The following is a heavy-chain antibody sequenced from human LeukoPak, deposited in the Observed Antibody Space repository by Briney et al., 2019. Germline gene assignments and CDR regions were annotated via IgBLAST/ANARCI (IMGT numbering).Heavy chain of an antibody. V-gene: IGHV1-18*01. Sequence: GASVKVSCKASGYTFTSYGISWVRQAPGQGLEWMGWISAYNGNTNYAQKFQGRVTITADESTTTAYMELSSLRSEDTAMYYCARATDILTGYYNNYLDYWGQGTLVTVSS. CDR2: ISAYNGNT. J-gene: IGHJ4*02. CDR3: ARATDILTGYYNNYLDY. D-gene: IGHD3-9*01. CDR1: GYTFTSYG.